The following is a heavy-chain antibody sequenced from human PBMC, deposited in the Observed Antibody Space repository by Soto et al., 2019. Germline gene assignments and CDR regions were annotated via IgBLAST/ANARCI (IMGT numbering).Heavy chain of an antibody. CDR3: ASYVLRNFWSGYPPFNYYYLDV. Sequence: QVQLVQSGAEVKKPGSSVKVSCKASGGTFSSYTISWVRQAPVQGLEWMGRIIPILGIANYAQKFQGRVTITADKSTSTAYMELSSLRSEDTAVYYCASYVLRNFWSGYPPFNYYYLDVWGKGTTVTVCS. J-gene: IGHJ6*03. V-gene: IGHV1-69*02. CDR1: GGTFSSYT. CDR2: IIPILGIA. D-gene: IGHD3-3*01.